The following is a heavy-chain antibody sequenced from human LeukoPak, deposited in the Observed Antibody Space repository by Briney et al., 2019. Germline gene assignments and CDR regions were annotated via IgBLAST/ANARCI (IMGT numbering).Heavy chain of an antibody. J-gene: IGHJ6*04. CDR3: STTFKADAGMDV. CDR1: GFIFRNAW. CDR2: ITGKTHGGTT. V-gene: IGHV3-15*01. Sequence: PGGSLRLSCAASGFIFRNAWMTWVRQAPGKGLEWVGHITGKTHGGTTDYATPVKGRFTISRDDSKDTVYLHMSSLKTEDTAVYYCSTTFKADAGMDVWGKGTTVTVSS.